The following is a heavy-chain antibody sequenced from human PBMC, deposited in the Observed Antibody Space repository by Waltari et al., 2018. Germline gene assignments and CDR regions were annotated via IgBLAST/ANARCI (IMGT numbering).Heavy chain of an antibody. D-gene: IGHD6-19*01. J-gene: IGHJ6*02. CDR3: ARYETVAGTNYYYYGMDV. CDR1: GYTFTSYG. Sequence: QVQLVQSGAEVKKPGASVKVSCQASGYTFTSYGISWVRQAPGQGLEWMGWISAYNGNTNYAQKLQGRVTMTTDTSTSTAYMELRSLRSDDTAVYYCARYETVAGTNYYYYGMDVWGQGTTVTVSS. V-gene: IGHV1-18*01. CDR2: ISAYNGNT.